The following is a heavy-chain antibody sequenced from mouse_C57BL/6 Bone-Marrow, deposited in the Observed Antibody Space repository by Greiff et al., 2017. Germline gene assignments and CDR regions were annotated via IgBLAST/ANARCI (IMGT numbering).Heavy chain of an antibody. V-gene: IGHV1-7*01. CDR2: INPSGGYT. CDR1: GYTFTSYW. Sequence: VQVVESGAELAKPGASVKLSCKASGYTFTSYWMHWVKQRPGQGLEWIGYINPSGGYTKYNQKFKDKATLTADTSSSTAYMQLRSLTYEDAAVYDCARRRTYFDGWGQGTTLTVAS. CDR3: ARRRTYFDG. J-gene: IGHJ2*01.